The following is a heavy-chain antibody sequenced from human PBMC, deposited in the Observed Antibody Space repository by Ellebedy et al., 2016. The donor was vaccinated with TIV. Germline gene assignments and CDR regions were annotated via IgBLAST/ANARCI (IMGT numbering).Heavy chain of an antibody. J-gene: IGHJ3*02. CDR1: GGSISSYY. Sequence: SETLSLXXTVSGGSISSYYWSWIRQPPGKGLEWIGYIYYSGSTNYNPSLKSRVTISVDTSKNQFSLKLSSVTAADTAVYYCASRAIFGMGFDAFDIWGQGTMVTVSS. D-gene: IGHD3-3*01. CDR3: ASRAIFGMGFDAFDI. V-gene: IGHV4-59*01. CDR2: IYYSGST.